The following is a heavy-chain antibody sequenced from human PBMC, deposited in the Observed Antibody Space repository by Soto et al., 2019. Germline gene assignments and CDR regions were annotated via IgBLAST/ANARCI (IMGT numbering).Heavy chain of an antibody. Sequence: GGALRLSCAASGFTSSGYWMTWVRQAPGKGLEWVANINQDGSEKYYVDSVKGRFTISRDNAKDSLYLQMNSLRAEDTAIYYCARDYSNPRGRFDPWGQGTLVTVSS. CDR1: GFTSSGYW. CDR3: ARDYSNPRGRFDP. V-gene: IGHV3-7*01. CDR2: INQDGSEK. D-gene: IGHD4-4*01. J-gene: IGHJ5*02.